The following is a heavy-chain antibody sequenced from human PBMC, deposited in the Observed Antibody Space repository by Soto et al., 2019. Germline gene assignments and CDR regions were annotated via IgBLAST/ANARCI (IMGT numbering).Heavy chain of an antibody. J-gene: IGHJ4*02. D-gene: IGHD4-17*01. CDR2: ISSSSNTK. V-gene: IGHV3-48*01. CDR3: AREPYGDFSFDS. CDR1: GFTFSSYN. Sequence: GGSLRLSCAASGFTFSSYNMNWVRQAPGKGLEWLSYISSSSNTKYYAESVKGRFTISRDNAKSSLYLQMNSLRAEDTAVYYCAREPYGDFSFDSWGQGTLVTVS.